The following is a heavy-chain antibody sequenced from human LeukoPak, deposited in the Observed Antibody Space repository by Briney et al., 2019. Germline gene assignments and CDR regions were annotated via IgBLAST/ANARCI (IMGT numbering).Heavy chain of an antibody. CDR1: GGTFSSYA. CDR3: ARAPRGDTMIVVVIPAFDI. J-gene: IGHJ3*02. V-gene: IGHV1-69*04. D-gene: IGHD3-22*01. Sequence: SVKVSCKASGGTFSSYAISWVRQAPGQGLEWMGRIIPIPGIANYAQKFQGRVTITADKSTSTAYMELSSLRSEDTAVYYCARAPRGDTMIVVVIPAFDIWGQGTMVTVSS. CDR2: IIPIPGIA.